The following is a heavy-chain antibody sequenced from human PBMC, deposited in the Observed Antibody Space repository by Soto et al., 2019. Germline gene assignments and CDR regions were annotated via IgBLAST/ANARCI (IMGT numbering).Heavy chain of an antibody. CDR2: MNTNSGNT. Sequence: ASVKVSCKASGYTFTSYYINWVRQATGQGLEWMGWMNTNSGNTGYAQKFQGRVTMTRNTSISTAYMELSSLRSEDTALYYCAKDMGGGDPDYYGMDVWGQGTTVTVSS. CDR1: GYTFTSYY. D-gene: IGHD2-15*01. CDR3: AKDMGGGDPDYYGMDV. J-gene: IGHJ6*02. V-gene: IGHV1-8*01.